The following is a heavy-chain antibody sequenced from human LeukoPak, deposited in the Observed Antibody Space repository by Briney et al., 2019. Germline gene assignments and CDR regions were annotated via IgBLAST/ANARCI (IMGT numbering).Heavy chain of an antibody. J-gene: IGHJ4*02. CDR1: GFTFSTYT. Sequence: GGSLRLSCAASGFTFSTYTVSWVRQAPGKGLEWVANIKQDGSEKYYVDSVKGRFTISRDNAKNSLYLQMNSLRAEDTAVYYCARAANYARDYWGQGTLVTVSS. CDR3: ARAANYARDY. V-gene: IGHV3-7*03. CDR2: IKQDGSEK. D-gene: IGHD4/OR15-4a*01.